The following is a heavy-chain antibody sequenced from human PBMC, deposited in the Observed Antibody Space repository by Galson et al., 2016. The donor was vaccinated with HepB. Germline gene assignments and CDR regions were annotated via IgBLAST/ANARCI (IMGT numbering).Heavy chain of an antibody. V-gene: IGHV3-23*01. CDR3: AALGQFIY. CDR2: ISGSGGST. CDR1: GFTFRNYA. J-gene: IGHJ4*02. Sequence: SLRLSCAASGFTFRNYAMSWVRQAPGKGLEWVSAISGSGGSTDYADSAKGRFTISRDNSKNTLNLQMNGLRVEDRAVYYCAALGQFIYWGQGTLVTVSS. D-gene: IGHD7-27*01.